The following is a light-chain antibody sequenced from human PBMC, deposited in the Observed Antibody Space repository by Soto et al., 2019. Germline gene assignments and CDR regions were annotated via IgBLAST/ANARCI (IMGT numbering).Light chain of an antibody. J-gene: IGKJ1*01. Sequence: DLQMTQSPSILSASVGDRVTITCRTSQSIDSWLAWYQQKPGKAPKVLIYDASNLESGVPSRFSGSGSGTEFTLTISSLQPDDFATYYCQQYNSYRTWTFGQGTKV. CDR3: QQYNSYRTWT. CDR1: QSIDSW. V-gene: IGKV1-5*01. CDR2: DAS.